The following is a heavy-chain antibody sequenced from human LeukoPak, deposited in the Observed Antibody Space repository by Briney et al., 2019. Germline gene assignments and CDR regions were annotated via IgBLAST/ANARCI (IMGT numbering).Heavy chain of an antibody. V-gene: IGHV3-7*01. CDR3: AKDLDCSGGTCHKAFDC. J-gene: IGHJ4*02. Sequence: PGGSLRLSCAASGFTFSSYWMSWVRQAPGKGLEWVANIKQDGSEKYYVDPVKGRFTISRDNAKNSLYLQMNSLRAEDTAVYYCAKDLDCSGGTCHKAFDCWGQGTLVTVSS. D-gene: IGHD2-15*01. CDR2: IKQDGSEK. CDR1: GFTFSSYW.